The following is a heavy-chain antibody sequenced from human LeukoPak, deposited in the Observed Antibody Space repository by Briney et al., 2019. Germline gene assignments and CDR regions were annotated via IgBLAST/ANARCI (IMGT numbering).Heavy chain of an antibody. J-gene: IGHJ6*03. Sequence: ASVKVSCKASGGTFSSYAISWVRQAPGQGLEWMGGIIPIFGTANYAQKFQGRVTITADESTSTAYMEQSSLRSEDTAVYYCARGELSSDCSSTSCYPWYYYYYMDVWGKGTTVTVSS. CDR1: GGTFSSYA. V-gene: IGHV1-69*13. D-gene: IGHD2-2*01. CDR2: IIPIFGTA. CDR3: ARGELSSDCSSTSCYPWYYYYYMDV.